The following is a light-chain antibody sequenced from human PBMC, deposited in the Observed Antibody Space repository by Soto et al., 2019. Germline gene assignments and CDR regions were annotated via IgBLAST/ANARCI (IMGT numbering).Light chain of an antibody. J-gene: IGLJ1*01. CDR2: HVR. V-gene: IGLV2-14*01. CDR3: SSYTSSSTLEV. CDR1: TSAAREYSC. Sequence: QSVLITSTPLTRPPGKSSIVSWPRPTSAAREYSCVDGYREGKDKTPQLMTYHVRDRPSGVSNRFSGSKSGNTASLTISGLQAEDEADYYCSSYTSSSTLEVFGTGTKVTVL.